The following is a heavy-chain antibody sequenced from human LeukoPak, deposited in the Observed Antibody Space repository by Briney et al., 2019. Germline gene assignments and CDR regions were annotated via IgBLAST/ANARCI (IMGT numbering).Heavy chain of an antibody. V-gene: IGHV3-48*03. D-gene: IGHD3-10*01. Sequence: GGSLRLSCAASGFTFSSYEMNWVRQAPGKGLEWVSYISSSGSTIYYADSVKGRFTISRDNAKNSLYLQMNGLRAEDTAVYYCARDFGRLPGYWGQGTLVTVSS. CDR1: GFTFSSYE. CDR2: ISSSGSTI. J-gene: IGHJ4*02. CDR3: ARDFGRLPGY.